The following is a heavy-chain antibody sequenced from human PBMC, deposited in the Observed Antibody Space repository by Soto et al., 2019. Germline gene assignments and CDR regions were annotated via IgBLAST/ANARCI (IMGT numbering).Heavy chain of an antibody. CDR2: ISYFGNT. D-gene: IGHD5-18*01. J-gene: IGHJ4*02. CDR3: ARHGSTVDTEGAFDY. V-gene: IGHV4-59*08. Sequence: QVQLQESGPGLVKPSETLSLTCTVSGDSISPSSWSWVRHPPGKGLQWIGYISYFGNTNYNPSLISRATISLYTSKNQFSLQLNSVTAAGTAMYFCARHGSTVDTEGAFDYWGQGTLVTVSP. CDR1: GDSISPSS.